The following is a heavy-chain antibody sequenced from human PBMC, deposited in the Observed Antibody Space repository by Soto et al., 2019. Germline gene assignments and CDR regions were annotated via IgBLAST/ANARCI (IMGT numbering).Heavy chain of an antibody. CDR2: INHIGST. CDR3: ARGPGIAARLYYYGMDV. CDR1: GGSFSGYY. D-gene: IGHD6-6*01. Sequence: PSETLSLTCAVYGGSFSGYYWSWIRQPPGKGLEWIGEINHIGSTNYNPSLKSRVTISVDTSKNQFSLKLSSVTAADTAVYYCARGPGIAARLYYYGMDVWGQGTTVTVSS. V-gene: IGHV4-34*01. J-gene: IGHJ6*02.